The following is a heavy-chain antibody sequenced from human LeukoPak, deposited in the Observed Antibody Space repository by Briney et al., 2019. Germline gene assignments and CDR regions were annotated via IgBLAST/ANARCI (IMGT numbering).Heavy chain of an antibody. CDR3: ARRSDGQSPFDY. CDR2: IYPDDPDT. Sequence: AGESLKISCKGSGYTFTNYWIGWVRQVPGKGLEWMGIIYPDDPDTRYSPSFQGQVTISADKSISTAYLQWSSLKASDTAMYYCARRSDGQSPFDYWGQGTLVTVSS. V-gene: IGHV5-51*01. CDR1: GYTFTNYW. D-gene: IGHD2-21*01. J-gene: IGHJ4*02.